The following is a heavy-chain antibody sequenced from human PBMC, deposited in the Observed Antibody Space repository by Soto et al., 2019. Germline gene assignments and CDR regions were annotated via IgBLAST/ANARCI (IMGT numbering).Heavy chain of an antibody. Sequence: QVQLVQSGAEVKKPGSSVKVSCKASGGTFSSYAISWVRQAPGQGLEWMGGIIPIFGTANYAQKFQGRVTXTXDXXTSTADMEMSSLRSEDTAVYYCARVGRDGYHPIDYWGQGTLVTVSS. CDR1: GGTFSSYA. CDR2: IIPIFGTA. J-gene: IGHJ4*02. V-gene: IGHV1-69*05. CDR3: ARVGRDGYHPIDY. D-gene: IGHD5-12*01.